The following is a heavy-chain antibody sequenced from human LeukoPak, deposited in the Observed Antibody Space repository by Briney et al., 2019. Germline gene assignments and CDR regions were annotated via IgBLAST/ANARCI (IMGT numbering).Heavy chain of an antibody. CDR1: GGSISGYY. CDR3: ARDGWTNSLDY. V-gene: IGHV4-4*07. D-gene: IGHD2-2*03. J-gene: IGHJ4*02. CDR2: IYTSGST. Sequence: SETLSLTCTVSGGSISGYYWSWIRQPAGKGLEWIGCIYTSGSTNYNPSLKSRVTMSVDRSKKQFSLKLSSVTAADTAVYYCARDGWTNSLDYWGQGTLVTVSS.